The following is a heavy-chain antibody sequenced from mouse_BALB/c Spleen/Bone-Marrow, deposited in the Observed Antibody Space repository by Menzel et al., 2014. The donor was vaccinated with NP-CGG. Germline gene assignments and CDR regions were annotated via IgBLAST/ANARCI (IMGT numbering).Heavy chain of an antibody. CDR1: GYAFTNYW. CDR2: INPGSGGV. CDR3: SREITRYAVDY. V-gene: IGHV1-54*01. Sequence: LVESGAELVRPGTSVKVSCKASGYAFTNYWIEWVKQRPGQGLEWIGVINPGSGGVNYNEKFKGKATLTADKSSSTAYIQRSSLTADDSAVYFCSREITRYAVDYWGQGTSVTVSS. D-gene: IGHD2-4*01. J-gene: IGHJ4*01.